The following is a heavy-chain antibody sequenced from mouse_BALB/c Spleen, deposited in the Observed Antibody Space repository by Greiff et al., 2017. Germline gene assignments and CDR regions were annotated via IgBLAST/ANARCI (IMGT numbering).Heavy chain of an antibody. Sequence: VQLKQSGAELVRPGTSVKMSCKASGYTFTNYWIGWVKQRPGHGLEWIGDIYPGGGYTNYNEKFKGKATLTADTSSSTAYMQLSSLTSEDSAIYYCSRWEGRDGYDYFDDWGQGTTLTVSS. CDR1: GYTFTNYW. J-gene: IGHJ2*01. CDR2: IYPGGGYT. V-gene: IGHV1-63*02. D-gene: IGHD1-2*01. CDR3: SRWEGRDGYDYFDD.